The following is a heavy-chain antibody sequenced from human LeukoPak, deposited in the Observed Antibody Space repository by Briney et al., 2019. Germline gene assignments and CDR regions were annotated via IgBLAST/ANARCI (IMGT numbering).Heavy chain of an antibody. Sequence: GAPVNVSCKASGGTFSSYAISWVRQAPGQGLEWMGGIIPIFGTANYAQKFQGRVTITADESTSTAYMELSSLRSEDTAVYYCARGYCSSTSCYRSYYYYYYMDVWGKGTTVTVSS. CDR1: GGTFSSYA. D-gene: IGHD2-2*01. V-gene: IGHV1-69*13. CDR3: ARGYCSSTSCYRSYYYYYYMDV. CDR2: IIPIFGTA. J-gene: IGHJ6*03.